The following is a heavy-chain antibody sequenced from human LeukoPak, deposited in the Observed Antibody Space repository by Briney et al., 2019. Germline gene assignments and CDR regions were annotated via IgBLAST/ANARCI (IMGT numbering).Heavy chain of an antibody. D-gene: IGHD2-2*01. CDR2: ISGSGGST. CDR3: AKSGNLDRYCSSTSCYRFDY. Sequence: GGSLRLSCAASRFTFSSYAMGWVRQAPGKGLEWVSGISGSGGSTYYADSVKGRFTISRDNSKSTLYLQMNTLRVEDTAVYYCAKSGNLDRYCSSTSCYRFDYWGQGTLVTVSS. J-gene: IGHJ4*02. CDR1: RFTFSSYA. V-gene: IGHV3-23*01.